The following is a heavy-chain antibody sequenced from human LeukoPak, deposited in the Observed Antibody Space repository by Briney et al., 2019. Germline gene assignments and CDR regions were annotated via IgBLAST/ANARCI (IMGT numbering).Heavy chain of an antibody. V-gene: IGHV3-23*01. CDR2: ISGSGDST. CDR3: AKDPYSSGPYNWFDP. D-gene: IGHD6-19*01. Sequence: ETRSLTCAVYGGSFSGYYWSWIRQPPGKGLEWVSAISGSGDSTYYADSVKGLFTISRDNSKNTLYLQMNRLRAEDTAVYYCAKDPYSSGPYNWFDPWGQGTLVTVSS. J-gene: IGHJ5*02. CDR1: GGSFSGYY.